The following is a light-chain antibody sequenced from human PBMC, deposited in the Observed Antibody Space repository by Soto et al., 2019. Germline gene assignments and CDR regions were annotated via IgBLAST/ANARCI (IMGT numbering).Light chain of an antibody. CDR1: QGVSSY. CDR3: QQLNEYPIT. J-gene: IGKJ5*01. CDR2: AAS. V-gene: IGKV1-9*01. Sequence: IQLTQSPSSLSASVGDRVTITCRASQGVSSYLAWYQQNPGKAPNLLISAASTLQSGVPSRFSGSGSGTDFTLTIGSLQPEDFATYYCQQLNEYPITFGQGTRLEIK.